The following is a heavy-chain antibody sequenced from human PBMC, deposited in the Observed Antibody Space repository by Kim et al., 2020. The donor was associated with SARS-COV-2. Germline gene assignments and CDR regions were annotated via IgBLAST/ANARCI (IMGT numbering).Heavy chain of an antibody. Sequence: GGSLRLSCSASGFTFSSYAMHWVRQAPGKGLEYVSAISSNGGSTYYADSVKGRFTISRDNSKNTLYLQMSSLRAEDTAVYYCVKRYSSGWSHAFDYWGQGTLVTVSS. V-gene: IGHV3-64D*09. CDR3: VKRYSSGWSHAFDY. CDR2: ISSNGGST. CDR1: GFTFSSYA. D-gene: IGHD6-19*01. J-gene: IGHJ4*02.